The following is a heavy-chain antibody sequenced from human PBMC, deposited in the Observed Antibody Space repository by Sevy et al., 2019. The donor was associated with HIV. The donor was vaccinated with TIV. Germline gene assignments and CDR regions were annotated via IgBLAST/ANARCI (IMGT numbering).Heavy chain of an antibody. CDR2: IYSGGSS. D-gene: IGHD3-16*02. CDR3: ARDSPPLWGELSFGMDV. J-gene: IGHJ6*02. Sequence: GGSLRLSCAASGFTVSSNYMSWVRQAPGKGLEWVSVIYSGGSSYYADSVKGRFTISRDNSKNTLYLQMNSLRAEDTAVYYCARDSPPLWGELSFGMDVWGQGTTVTVSS. CDR1: GFTVSSNY. V-gene: IGHV3-53*01.